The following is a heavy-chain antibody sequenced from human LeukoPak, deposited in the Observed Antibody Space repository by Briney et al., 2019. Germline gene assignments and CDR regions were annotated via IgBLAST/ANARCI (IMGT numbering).Heavy chain of an antibody. CDR2: IYYSGST. J-gene: IGHJ5*02. Sequence: KPSETLSLTCTVSGGSISSGGYYWSWIRQHPGKGLEWIGYIYYSGSTYYNPSLKSRVTISVDTSKNQFSLKLSSVTAADTAVYYCARATPLWFGASGGFDPWGQGTLVTVSS. V-gene: IGHV4-31*03. CDR3: ARATPLWFGASGGFDP. CDR1: GGSISSGGYY. D-gene: IGHD3-10*01.